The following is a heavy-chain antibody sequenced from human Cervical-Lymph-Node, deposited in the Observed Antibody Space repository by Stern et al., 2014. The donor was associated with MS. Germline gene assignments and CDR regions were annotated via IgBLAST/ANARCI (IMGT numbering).Heavy chain of an antibody. CDR3: VRRRDSGGYDTFDI. V-gene: IGHV5-51*01. D-gene: IGHD3-22*01. Sequence: EVQLVESGAEVKKPGESLKISCKTSGYSFSNFWIGRVRQMPGKGLEWMGIIYPRGSDTTYSPAFQGQVTFSADESISTAYLQWRSLKASDTAMYCCVRRRDSGGYDTFDIWGQGTMLIVSS. J-gene: IGHJ3*02. CDR2: IYPRGSDT. CDR1: GYSFSNFW.